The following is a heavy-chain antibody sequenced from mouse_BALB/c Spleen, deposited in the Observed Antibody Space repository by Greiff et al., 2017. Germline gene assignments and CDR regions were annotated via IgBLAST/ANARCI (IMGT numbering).Heavy chain of an antibody. V-gene: IGHV1-4*02. Sequence: VQLQQSAAELARPGASVKMSCKASGYTFTSYTMHWVKQRPGQGLEWIGYINPSSGYTEYNQKFKDKTTLTADKSSSTAYMQLSSLTSEDSAVYYCARGPYYGNYVNYWGQGTTLTVSS. CDR1: GYTFTSYT. D-gene: IGHD2-10*01. J-gene: IGHJ2*01. CDR3: ARGPYYGNYVNY. CDR2: INPSSGYT.